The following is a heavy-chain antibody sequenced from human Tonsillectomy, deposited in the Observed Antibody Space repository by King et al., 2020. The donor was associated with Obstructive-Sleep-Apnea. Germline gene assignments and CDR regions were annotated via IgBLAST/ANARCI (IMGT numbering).Heavy chain of an antibody. CDR3: VRVWRGYYFDS. J-gene: IGHJ4*02. Sequence: VQLVESWGGLVQPGGSLRLSCAASGFIFSDHHMDWARQAPGKGLEWVGRIRNKAYTYTTEYAASVKGRFTISRDDSNYSLYLQMNSLKTEDTAVYYCVRVWRGYYFDSWGQGTLVTVSS. CDR2: IRNKAYTYTT. CDR1: GFIFSDHH. D-gene: IGHD3-10*01. V-gene: IGHV3-72*01.